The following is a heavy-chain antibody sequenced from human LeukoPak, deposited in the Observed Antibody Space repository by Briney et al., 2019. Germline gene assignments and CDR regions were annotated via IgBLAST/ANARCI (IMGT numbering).Heavy chain of an antibody. Sequence: PGGSLRLSCVASGFPFSSYWMTWVRQAPGKGLEWVANIKQDGSKKSYVDSVKGRFTISRDNAKNTPYLQMNSLRAEDTAVYYCAKRLAMTGTYHFDYWGQGTLVTVSS. D-gene: IGHD6-19*01. V-gene: IGHV3-7*03. CDR2: IKQDGSKK. CDR1: GFPFSSYW. CDR3: AKRLAMTGTYHFDY. J-gene: IGHJ4*02.